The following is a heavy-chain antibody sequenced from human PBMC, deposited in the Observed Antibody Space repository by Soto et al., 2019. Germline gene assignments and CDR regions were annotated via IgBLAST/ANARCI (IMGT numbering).Heavy chain of an antibody. J-gene: IGHJ4*02. CDR3: ARSYDSEGDY. V-gene: IGHV4-39*01. CDR1: GGSINRRNYY. CDR2: VYYSGST. Sequence: QLQLQESGPGLVKPSETLSLTCTVSGGSINRRNYYWGWIRQPPGKGLEWIGSVYYSGSTYYSPSLRSRVTISVDTSKNQFSLKLSSVTAEDTAVYYCARSYDSEGDYWGQGTLVTVSS. D-gene: IGHD3-22*01.